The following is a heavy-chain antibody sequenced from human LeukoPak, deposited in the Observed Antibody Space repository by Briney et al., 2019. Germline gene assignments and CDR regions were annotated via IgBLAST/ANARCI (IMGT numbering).Heavy chain of an antibody. V-gene: IGHV1-69*04. CDR1: GGTFSSYA. CDR3: ATPGGPNNYDNSNGKY. D-gene: IGHD3-22*01. CDR2: IIPILGIA. J-gene: IGHJ4*02. Sequence: SVKVSCKASGGTFSSYAISWVRQAPGQGLEWMGRIIPILGIANYAQKFQGRVTITADKSTSTAYMELSSLRSEDTAVYYCATPGGPNNYDNSNGKYWGQGTLVTVSS.